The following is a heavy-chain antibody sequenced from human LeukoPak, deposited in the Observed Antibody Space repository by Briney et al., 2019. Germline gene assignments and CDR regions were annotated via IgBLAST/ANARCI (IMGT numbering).Heavy chain of an antibody. Sequence: ASVKVSCKASGYTFTSYGISWVRQAPGQGLEWMGWISAYNGNTNYAQKLQGRVTITTDTSTSTAYMELRSLRSDDTAVYYCARVYSSSWYGWFDPWGQGTLVTVSS. D-gene: IGHD6-13*01. CDR1: GYTFTSYG. V-gene: IGHV1-18*01. CDR3: ARVYSSSWYGWFDP. J-gene: IGHJ5*02. CDR2: ISAYNGNT.